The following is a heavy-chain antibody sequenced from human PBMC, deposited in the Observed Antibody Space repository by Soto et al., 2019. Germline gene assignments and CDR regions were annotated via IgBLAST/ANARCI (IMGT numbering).Heavy chain of an antibody. Sequence: GGSLRLSCEASGFTFNTYSMHWVRQPPGKGLEWLAAIWYDGTQKYYADSVKGRFIISRDNSKKTLYLEMNSLRAEDTAVYYCARAGGTTVTGLWHFDSWGQGTLVTVSS. CDR3: ARAGGTTVTGLWHFDS. D-gene: IGHD4-17*01. CDR1: GFTFNTYS. CDR2: IWYDGTQK. V-gene: IGHV3-33*01. J-gene: IGHJ4*02.